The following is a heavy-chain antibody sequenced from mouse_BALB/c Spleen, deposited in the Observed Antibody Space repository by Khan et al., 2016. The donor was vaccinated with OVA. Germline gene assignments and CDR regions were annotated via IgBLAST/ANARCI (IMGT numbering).Heavy chain of an antibody. V-gene: IGHV5-9-3*01. CDR3: AGHRGNYSRVY. Sequence: EVELVESGGGLVKPGGSLKLSCAASGFTFSSYAMSWVRQTPEKRLEWVATISSGGSYTYYPDSVKGRFTITRDNAKHTLYLQMRSLRSEDTAVNNCAGHRGNYSRVYWGQGTSVTVSS. CDR1: GFTFSSYA. J-gene: IGHJ4*01. CDR2: ISSGGSYT.